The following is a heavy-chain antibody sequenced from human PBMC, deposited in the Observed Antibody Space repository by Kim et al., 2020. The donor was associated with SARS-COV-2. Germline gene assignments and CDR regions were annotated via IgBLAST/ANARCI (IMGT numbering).Heavy chain of an antibody. J-gene: IGHJ6*02. Sequence: TIDEEAGKGRFTSSRDNAKNRVYLLMNTLGAEDTAVYYCARGNYHGMDVWGQGTTVTVSS. CDR3: ARGNYHGMDV. CDR2: T. D-gene: IGHD3-10*01. V-gene: IGHV3-74*01.